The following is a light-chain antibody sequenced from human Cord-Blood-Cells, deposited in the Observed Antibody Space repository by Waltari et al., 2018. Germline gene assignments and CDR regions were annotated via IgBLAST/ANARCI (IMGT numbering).Light chain of an antibody. V-gene: IGKV1D-13*01. Sequence: AIQLTKSPSSLSASVGDRVTITCRARQGISSALAWYQQKPGKAPKLLIYDASSLESGVPSLVPPRSPRPCVPLSFPLLPPSVFPPSVLQQFNNYPLTFGGGTKVEIK. CDR2: DAS. CDR3: QQFNNYPLT. J-gene: IGKJ4*02. CDR1: QGISSA.